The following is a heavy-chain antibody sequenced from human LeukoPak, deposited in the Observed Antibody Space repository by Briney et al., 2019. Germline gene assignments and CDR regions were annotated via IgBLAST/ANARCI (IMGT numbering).Heavy chain of an antibody. V-gene: IGHV3-48*03. CDR2: ISSSGSTI. CDR1: GFTFSSYE. Sequence: GGSLRLSCAASGFTFSSYEMNWVRQAPGKELEWVSYISSSGSTIYYADSVKGRFTISRDNAKNSLYLQMNSLRAEDTAVYYCARLYEDSSGSYYYYYYMDVWGKGTTVTVSS. J-gene: IGHJ6*03. CDR3: ARLYEDSSGSYYYYYYMDV. D-gene: IGHD6-19*01.